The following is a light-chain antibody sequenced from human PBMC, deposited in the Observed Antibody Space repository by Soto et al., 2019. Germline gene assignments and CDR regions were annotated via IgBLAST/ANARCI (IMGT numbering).Light chain of an antibody. J-gene: IGLJ1*01. CDR3: SSYTSSSTLYV. Sequence: QSALTQPASVSGSPGQSITISCTGTSSDVGGYNHVSWYQQHPGKAPKLMIYDVSNRPSGFSNRFSGSKSGNTASLTISGLQAEDEADYYCSSYTSSSTLYVFGTGTKLTVL. CDR1: SSDVGGYNH. V-gene: IGLV2-14*01. CDR2: DVS.